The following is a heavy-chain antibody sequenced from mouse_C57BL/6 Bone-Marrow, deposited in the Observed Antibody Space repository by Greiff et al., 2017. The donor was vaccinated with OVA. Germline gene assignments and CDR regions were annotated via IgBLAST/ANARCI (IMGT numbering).Heavy chain of an antibody. D-gene: IGHD2-3*01. J-gene: IGHJ3*01. Sequence: EVKVVESGGDLVKPGGSLKLSCAASGFTFSSYGMSWVRQTPDKRLEWVATISSGGSYTYYPDSVKGRFTISRDNAKNTLYLQMSSLKSEDTAMYYCARYDGYSWFAYWGQGTLVTVSA. CDR1: GFTFSSYG. CDR2: ISSGGSYT. V-gene: IGHV5-6*01. CDR3: ARYDGYSWFAY.